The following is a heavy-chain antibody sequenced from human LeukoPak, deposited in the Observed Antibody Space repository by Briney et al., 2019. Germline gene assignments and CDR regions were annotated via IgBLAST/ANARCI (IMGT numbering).Heavy chain of an antibody. CDR1: GGSISSYC. D-gene: IGHD6-13*01. CDR2: IYYSGST. J-gene: IGHJ4*02. V-gene: IGHV4-59*08. Sequence: SETLSLTCTVSGGSISSYCWSWIRQPPGKGLEWIGYIYYSGSTNYNPSLKSRVTISVDTSKNQFSLKLSSVTAADTAVYYCARQAGGSSWSPVDYWGQGTLVTVSS. CDR3: ARQAGGSSWSPVDY.